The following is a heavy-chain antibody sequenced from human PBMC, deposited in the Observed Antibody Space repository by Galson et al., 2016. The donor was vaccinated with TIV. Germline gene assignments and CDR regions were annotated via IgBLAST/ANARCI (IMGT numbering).Heavy chain of an antibody. V-gene: IGHV3-23*01. J-gene: IGHJ4*02. CDR1: RFTFSSYA. CDR3: ARDNSGYFDLDY. D-gene: IGHD3-22*01. CDR2: ISLSGGRT. Sequence: SLRLSCAASRFTFSSYAMSWVRQAPGKGLEWVSAISLSGGRTYYADSVKGRFTISRDNAKNTLSLQMDSLRAEDTAVYYCARDNSGYFDLDYWGRGTLVTVSS.